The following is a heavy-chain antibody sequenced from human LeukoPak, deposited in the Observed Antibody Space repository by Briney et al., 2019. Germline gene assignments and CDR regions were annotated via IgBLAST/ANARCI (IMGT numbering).Heavy chain of an antibody. CDR1: GCTGPSSA. V-gene: IGHV3-23*01. Sequence: GGSLRLSCTASGCTGPSSAMAWVRQAPGKWLELVSHIGAGATSKYYADSVKGRFTISRDYSRKTVYLQINSLRAEDTAVYYCAQSYDSGGYPLGDYWGQGTLVTVSS. CDR3: AQSYDSGGYPLGDY. J-gene: IGHJ4*02. D-gene: IGHD3-22*01. CDR2: IGAGATSK.